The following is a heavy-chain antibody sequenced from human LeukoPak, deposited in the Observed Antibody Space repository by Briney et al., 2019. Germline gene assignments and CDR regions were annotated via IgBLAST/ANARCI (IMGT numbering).Heavy chain of an antibody. CDR2: IYYSGST. Sequence: PSETLSLTCTVSGGSISSYYWSWIRQPTGKGLEWIGYIYYSGSTNYNPSLKSRVTISVDTSKNQFSLKLSSVTAADTAVYYCARAHHYYDSSGYYPNWFDPWGQGTLVTVSS. CDR3: ARAHHYYDSSGYYPNWFDP. CDR1: GGSISSYY. J-gene: IGHJ5*02. D-gene: IGHD3-22*01. V-gene: IGHV4-59*01.